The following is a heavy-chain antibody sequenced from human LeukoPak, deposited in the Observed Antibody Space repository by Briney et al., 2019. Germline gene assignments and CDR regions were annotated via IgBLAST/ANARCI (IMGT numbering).Heavy chain of an antibody. CDR1: GFTFNNHY. CDR2: IKQDGSET. Sequence: GGSLRLSCAASGFTFNNHYLTWVRQAPGKGLEWVANIKQDGSETYYLDSVKGPFTISRDNTKNSLYLQLNNVRAEDTGVYYCARDSLGGSSYVCWGQGTLVTVSS. J-gene: IGHJ4*02. CDR3: ARDSLGGSSYVC. D-gene: IGHD3-10*01. V-gene: IGHV3-7*04.